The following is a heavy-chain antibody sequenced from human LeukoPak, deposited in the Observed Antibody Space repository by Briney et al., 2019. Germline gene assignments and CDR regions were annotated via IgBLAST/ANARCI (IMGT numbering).Heavy chain of an antibody. CDR1: GGTFSSYA. V-gene: IGHV1-69*01. CDR3: ARRDDSSGYYPGGDY. Sequence: SVKVSCKASGGTFSSYAISWVRQAPGQGLEWMGGIIPIFGTANYAQKFQGRVTITADESTSTAYMELSSLKASDTAMYYCARRDDSSGYYPGGDYWGQGTLVTVSS. CDR2: IIPIFGTA. J-gene: IGHJ4*02. D-gene: IGHD3-22*01.